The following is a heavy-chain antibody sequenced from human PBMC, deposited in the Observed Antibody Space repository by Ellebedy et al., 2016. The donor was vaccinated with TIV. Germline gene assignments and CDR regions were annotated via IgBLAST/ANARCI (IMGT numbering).Heavy chain of an antibody. J-gene: IGHJ6*03. Sequence: SETLSLSCTVSGYSISSGYYWGWIRQPPGKGLEWIGYIYYSGSTNYNPSLKSRVTISVDTSKNQFSLKLSSVTAADTAVYYCARGARFGAPFGYYYYMDVWGKGTTVTVSS. CDR3: ARGARFGAPFGYYYYMDV. CDR2: IYYSGST. D-gene: IGHD3-10*01. CDR1: GYSISSGYY. V-gene: IGHV4-61*05.